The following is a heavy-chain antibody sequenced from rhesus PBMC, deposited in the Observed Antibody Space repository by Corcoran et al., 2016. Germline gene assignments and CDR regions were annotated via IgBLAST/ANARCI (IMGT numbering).Heavy chain of an antibody. J-gene: IGHJ4*01. D-gene: IGHD4-29*01. Sequence: QVQLQESGPGLVKPSETLSLTCAVSGGPISDSYYWNWIRQPPGKGLEWIGDIYGSSGSTYYNPSLKSRVAISKDTSKNQFSLKLSSVTAADTAVYYCARGSLITVATVGYWGQGVLVTVSS. CDR1: GGPISDSYY. CDR2: IYGSSGST. V-gene: IGHV4S7*01. CDR3: ARGSLITVATVGY.